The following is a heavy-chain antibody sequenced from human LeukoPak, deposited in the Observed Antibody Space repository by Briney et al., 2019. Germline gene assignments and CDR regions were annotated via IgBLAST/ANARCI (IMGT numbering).Heavy chain of an antibody. CDR2: IYYSGST. J-gene: IGHJ6*02. CDR3: ARDRDGMDV. CDR1: GGSVSRGSYY. V-gene: IGHV4-61*01. D-gene: IGHD3-10*01. Sequence: SETLSLTCTVSGGSVSRGSYYWSWIRQPPGKGLEWIGYIYYSGSTNYNPSLKSRVTISVDTSKNQFSLKLSSVTAADTAVYYCARDRDGMDVWGQGTTVTVSS.